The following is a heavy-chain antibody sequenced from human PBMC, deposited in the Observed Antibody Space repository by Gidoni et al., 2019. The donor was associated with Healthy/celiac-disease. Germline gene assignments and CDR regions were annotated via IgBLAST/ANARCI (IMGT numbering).Heavy chain of an antibody. CDR3: ARERDYVWGSYRQYYYYGMDV. CDR1: VGSIRSYY. Sequence: QVQLQESGPGLVKPSETLALTCTLRVGSIRSYYWSWIRQPAGKGLEWFGRIYTSGSTNYNPPLKSRVTMSVDTSKNQFSLKLSSVTAADTAVYYCARERDYVWGSYRQYYYYGMDVWGQGTTVTVSS. D-gene: IGHD3-16*02. V-gene: IGHV4-4*07. J-gene: IGHJ6*02. CDR2: IYTSGST.